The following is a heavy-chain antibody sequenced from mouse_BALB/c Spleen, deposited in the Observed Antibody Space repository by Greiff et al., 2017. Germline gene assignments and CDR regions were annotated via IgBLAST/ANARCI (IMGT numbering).Heavy chain of an antibody. Sequence: EVKLQESGPGLVKPSQSLSLTCSVTGYSITSGYYWNWLRQFPGNKLEWMGYISYDGSNNYNPSLKNRISITRDTSKNQFFLKLNSVTTEDTATYYCARGYYFDDWGQGTTLTVSS. CDR2: ISYDGSN. CDR1: GYSITSGYY. V-gene: IGHV3-6*02. J-gene: IGHJ2*01. CDR3: ARGYYFDD.